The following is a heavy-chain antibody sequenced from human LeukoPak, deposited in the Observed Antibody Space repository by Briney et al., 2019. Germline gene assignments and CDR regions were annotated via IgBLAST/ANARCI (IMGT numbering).Heavy chain of an antibody. CDR3: ARIQSSSSPFDY. D-gene: IGHD2-2*01. J-gene: IGHJ4*02. Sequence: SETLSLTCTVSGGSVSSNYWRWIRQPPGKGLEWIGYIYYSGTTTYNPSLESRFTISVDTSKNQFSLRLSSVTAADTAVYYCARIQSSSSPFDYWGQGTLVTVSS. CDR1: GGSVSSNY. CDR2: IYYSGTT. V-gene: IGHV4-59*02.